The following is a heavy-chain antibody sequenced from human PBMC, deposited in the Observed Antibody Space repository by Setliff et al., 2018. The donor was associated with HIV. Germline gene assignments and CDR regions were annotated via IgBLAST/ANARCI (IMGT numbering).Heavy chain of an antibody. CDR2: IHPSGGST. CDR3: ARVRYCSGGSCYGGEYWFDP. CDR1: GYTFTSYY. J-gene: IGHJ5*02. Sequence: ASVKVSCKASGYTFTSYYIHWVRQAPGQGLEWMGVIHPSGGSTSYAQSFQDRVTMTRDTSTSTAYMELSSLRSEDTAVYYCARVRYCSGGSCYGGEYWFDPWGQGTLVTVS. D-gene: IGHD2-15*01. V-gene: IGHV1-46*01.